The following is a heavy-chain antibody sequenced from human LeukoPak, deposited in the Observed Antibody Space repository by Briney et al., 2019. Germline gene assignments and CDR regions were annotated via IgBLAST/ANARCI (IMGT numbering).Heavy chain of an antibody. D-gene: IGHD3-22*01. CDR2: INPNSGGT. J-gene: IGHJ4*02. V-gene: IGHV1-2*02. CDR3: ARRPYYYDSSGLN. Sequence: ASVKVSCKASGYTFTSYGISWVRQAPGQGLEWMGWINPNSGGTNYAQKFQGRVTMTRDTSISTAYMELSRLRSDDTAVYYCARRPYYYDSSGLNWGQGTLVTVSS. CDR1: GYTFTSYG.